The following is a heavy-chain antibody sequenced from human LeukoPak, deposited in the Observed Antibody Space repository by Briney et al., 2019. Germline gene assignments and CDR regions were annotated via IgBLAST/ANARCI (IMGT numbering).Heavy chain of an antibody. D-gene: IGHD3-9*01. Sequence: SETLSLTCTVSGGSISNYYWSWIRQPPGKGLEWIGYIYHSGSTYYNPSLKSRVTISVDRSKNQFSLKLSSVTAADTAVYYCARESDILTGRYKYYFDYWGQGTLVTVSS. J-gene: IGHJ4*02. CDR3: ARESDILTGRYKYYFDY. CDR1: GGSISNYY. V-gene: IGHV4-59*12. CDR2: IYHSGST.